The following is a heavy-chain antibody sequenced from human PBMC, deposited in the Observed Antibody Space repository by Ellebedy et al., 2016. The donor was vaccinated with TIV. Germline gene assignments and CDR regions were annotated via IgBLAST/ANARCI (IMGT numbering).Heavy chain of an antibody. CDR1: GFTFSNAW. Sequence: GESLKISXAASGFTFSNAWMSWVRQAPGKGLEWVGRIKSKTDGGTTDYAAPVKGRFTISRDDSKNTLYLQMNSLKTEDTAVYYCAKGPHLHNNPWIQLWSFDYWGQGTLVTVSS. CDR3: AKGPHLHNNPWIQLWSFDY. J-gene: IGHJ4*02. CDR2: IKSKTDGGTT. D-gene: IGHD5-18*01. V-gene: IGHV3-15*01.